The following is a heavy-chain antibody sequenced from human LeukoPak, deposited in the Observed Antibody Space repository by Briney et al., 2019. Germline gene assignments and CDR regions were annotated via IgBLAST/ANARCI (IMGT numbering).Heavy chain of an antibody. J-gene: IGHJ4*02. CDR2: ISGRGSST. Sequence: GGSLRLSCAASGFTFSSYAMSWVRQAPGKGLEWVSAISGRGSSTNYADSVKGRFTISRDNSKNTLYFEMSSLRVEDTAVYYCVKSPGSGWPVWGQGTLLTVSS. CDR1: GFTFSSYA. V-gene: IGHV3-23*01. CDR3: VKSPGSGWPV. D-gene: IGHD6-19*01.